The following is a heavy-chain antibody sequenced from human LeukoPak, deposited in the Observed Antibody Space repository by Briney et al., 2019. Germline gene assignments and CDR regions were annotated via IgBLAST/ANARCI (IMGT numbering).Heavy chain of an antibody. CDR2: ISGDGGTT. J-gene: IGHJ4*02. V-gene: IGHV3-43*02. CDR1: GFTFDAYA. D-gene: IGHD1-26*01. Sequence: GGSLRLSCAASGFTFDAYAMYWVRQAPEKGLECVSLISGDGGTTYYADSVKGRFTISRDNSKNSLYLQMNSLRTEDTALYYCAKEHSSSGSVDYWGQGTLVTVSS. CDR3: AKEHSSSGSVDY.